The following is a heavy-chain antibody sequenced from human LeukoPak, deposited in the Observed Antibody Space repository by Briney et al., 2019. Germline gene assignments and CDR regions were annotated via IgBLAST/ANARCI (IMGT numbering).Heavy chain of an antibody. D-gene: IGHD4-17*01. V-gene: IGHV4-59*08. Sequence: SETLSLTCTVSGGSISSYYWSWIRQPPGKGLEWIAYSYYSGNTKYSPSLKSRVTVSVDTSKNQFSLKLSSVTAADTAVYYCARHPDGDYVFDPWGQGTLVTVTS. CDR1: GGSISSYY. CDR3: ARHPDGDYVFDP. CDR2: SYYSGNT. J-gene: IGHJ5*02.